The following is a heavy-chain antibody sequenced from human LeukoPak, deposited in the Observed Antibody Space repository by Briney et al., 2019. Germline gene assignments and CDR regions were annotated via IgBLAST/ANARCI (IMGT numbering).Heavy chain of an antibody. J-gene: IGHJ4*02. D-gene: IGHD2/OR15-2a*01. CDR3: ARRGRRTTDPFEY. Sequence: SETLTLTCTVSGDPLNTYYWYWIRQPPGKGLEWVGYIYYSGNTKYSTPLKSRVNFSLSTPKNQTFLRLTYVTAPAHAVYYCARRGRRTTDPFEYRGQGTLATVSS. CDR1: GDPLNTYY. CDR2: IYYSGNT. V-gene: IGHV4-59*08.